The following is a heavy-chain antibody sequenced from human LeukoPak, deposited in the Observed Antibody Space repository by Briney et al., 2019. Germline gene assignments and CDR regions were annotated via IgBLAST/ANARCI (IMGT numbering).Heavy chain of an antibody. CDR3: AREYSSSSGKNAFDI. V-gene: IGHV4-4*07. Sequence: PSETLSLTCTVSGDSISSYYWSWIRQPAGKGLEWIGRIFASGSTNYNPSLKSRVTMSVDTSKSQFSLKLTSVTAADTAVYYCAREYSSSSGKNAFDIWGQGTMVTVSS. D-gene: IGHD6-6*01. CDR2: IFASGST. CDR1: GDSISSYY. J-gene: IGHJ3*02.